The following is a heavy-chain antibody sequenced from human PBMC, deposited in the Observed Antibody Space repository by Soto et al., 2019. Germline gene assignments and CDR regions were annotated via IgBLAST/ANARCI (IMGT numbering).Heavy chain of an antibody. CDR2: IWYDGSNK. J-gene: IGHJ4*02. D-gene: IGHD3-10*01. CDR3: ARAWFGEQLPIGY. V-gene: IGHV3-33*01. Sequence: GGSLRLSCAASGFTFSSYGMHWVRQAPGKGLEWVAVIWYDGSNKYYADSVKGRFTISRDNSKNTLYLQMNSLRAEDTAVYYCARAWFGEQLPIGYWGQGTLVTVSS. CDR1: GFTFSSYG.